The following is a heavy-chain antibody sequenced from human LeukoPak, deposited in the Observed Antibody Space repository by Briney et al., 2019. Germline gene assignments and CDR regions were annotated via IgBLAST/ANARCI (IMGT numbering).Heavy chain of an antibody. V-gene: IGHV3-7*01. CDR1: GVTFRSYW. J-gene: IGHJ4*02. D-gene: IGHD6-19*01. CDR3: ARDLEYSSGWSNGY. Sequence: PGGSLRLSCAASGVTFRSYWMSWVRQAPGKGLEWVANIKQDGSEKYYVDSVKGRFTISRDNAKNSLYLQMNSLRAEDTAVYYCARDLEYSSGWSNGYWGQGTLVTVSS. CDR2: IKQDGSEK.